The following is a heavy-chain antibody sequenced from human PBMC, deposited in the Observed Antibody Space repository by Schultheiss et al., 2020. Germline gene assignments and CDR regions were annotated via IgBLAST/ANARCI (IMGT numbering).Heavy chain of an antibody. J-gene: IGHJ4*02. CDR1: GFTFSDYY. CDR2: ISSSSSYT. CDR3: ARGMVYAIEGPFDY. V-gene: IGHV3-11*06. D-gene: IGHD2-8*01. Sequence: GESLKISCAASGFTFSDYYMSWIRQAPGKGLEWVSYISSSSSYTNYADSVKGRFTISRDNAKNSLYLQMNSLRAEDTAVYYCARGMVYAIEGPFDYWGQGTLVNV.